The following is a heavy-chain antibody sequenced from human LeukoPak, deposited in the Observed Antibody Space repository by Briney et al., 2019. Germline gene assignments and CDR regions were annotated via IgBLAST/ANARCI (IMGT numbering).Heavy chain of an antibody. J-gene: IGHJ4*02. V-gene: IGHV1-2*02. CDR1: GYSFIDYY. CDR3: ARDIGDYYGSGSYWLL. CDR2: VNPHSCGT. D-gene: IGHD3-10*01. Sequence: ASVTVSCKASGYSFIDYYIHWVRQAPGXGLEWMGWVNPHSCGTKFAQKFQGRVTMTRDTSINTAYMEVSSLRSDDTAVYYCARDIGDYYGSGSYWLLWGQGTLVTVAS.